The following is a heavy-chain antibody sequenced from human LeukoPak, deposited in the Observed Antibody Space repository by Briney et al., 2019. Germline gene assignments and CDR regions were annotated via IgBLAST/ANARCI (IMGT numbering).Heavy chain of an antibody. CDR2: IKEDGSEK. D-gene: IGHD2/OR15-2a*01. J-gene: IGHJ4*02. CDR1: GFTFSSYW. CDR3: ARGGGRHVEY. V-gene: IGHV3-7*05. Sequence: GGSLRLSCAASGFTFSSYWMSWVRQAPGKXLEWVANIKEDGSEKNYVDSVKGRFTISRDNAKNSLYLQMNSLRAEDTAVYYCARGGGRHVEYWGQGNLVTVSS.